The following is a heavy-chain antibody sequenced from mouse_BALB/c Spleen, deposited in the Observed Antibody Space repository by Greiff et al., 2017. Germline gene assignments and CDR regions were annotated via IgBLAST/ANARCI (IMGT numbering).Heavy chain of an antibody. Sequence: VQLQQSGAELVRPGTSVKISCKASGYTFTNYWLWWVKQRPGHGLEWIGDIYPGGGYTNYNEKFKGKATLTADTSSSTAYMQLSSLTSEDSAVYFCARAGGNYWYFDVWGAGTTVTVSA. V-gene: IGHV1-63*02. CDR3: ARAGGNYWYFDV. CDR2: IYPGGGYT. J-gene: IGHJ1*01. CDR1: GYTFTNYW. D-gene: IGHD2-1*01.